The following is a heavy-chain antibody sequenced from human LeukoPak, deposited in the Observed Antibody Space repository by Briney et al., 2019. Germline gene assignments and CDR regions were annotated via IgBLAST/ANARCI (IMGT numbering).Heavy chain of an antibody. CDR3: ARGRPSLYYFDY. CDR2: INHSGST. Sequence: PSETLSLTCAVYGGSFSGCYWSWIRQPPGKGLEWIGEINHSGSTNYNPSLKSRVTISVDTSKNQFSLKLSSVTAADTAVYYCARGRPSLYYFDYWGQGTLVTVSS. J-gene: IGHJ4*02. V-gene: IGHV4-34*01. CDR1: GGSFSGCY.